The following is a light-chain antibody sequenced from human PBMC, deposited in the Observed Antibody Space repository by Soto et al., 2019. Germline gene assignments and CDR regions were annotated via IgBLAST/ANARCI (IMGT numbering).Light chain of an antibody. CDR1: QSLLHSNGYNY. CDR2: LAS. CDR3: MQALHARSTNSSVT. J-gene: IGKJ5*01. Sequence: DIVMTQSPLSLPVTPGEPASISCRSSQSLLHSNGYNYLDWYLQKPGQSPQVLIYLASNWASGVPDRFSGSGSGTDFTPESSRVEAEDFAVYYCMQALHARSTNSSVTFGQGTRLEIK. V-gene: IGKV2-28*01.